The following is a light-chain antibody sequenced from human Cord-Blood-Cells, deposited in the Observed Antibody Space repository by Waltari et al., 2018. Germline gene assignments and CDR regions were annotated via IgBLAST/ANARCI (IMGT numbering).Light chain of an antibody. Sequence: IVLILSPAPLSLSAEGRATLSCRASQSVSSYLAWYQQKPGQAPRLLIYDASNRATGIPARFSGSGSGTDFTLTISSLEPEDFAVYYCQQRSNWPITFGQGTRLEIK. CDR2: DAS. CDR1: QSVSSY. J-gene: IGKJ5*01. CDR3: QQRSNWPIT. V-gene: IGKV3-11*01.